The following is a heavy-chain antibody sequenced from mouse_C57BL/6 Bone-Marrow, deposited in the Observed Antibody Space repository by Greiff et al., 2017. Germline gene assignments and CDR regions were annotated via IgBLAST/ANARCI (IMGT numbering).Heavy chain of an antibody. J-gene: IGHJ3*01. CDR3: ASDGYYVTFLFAY. CDR1: GYTFTSYW. CDR2: INPSSGYT. Sequence: VQLQQSGAELAKPGASVKLSCKASGYTFTSYWMHWVKQRPGQGLEWIGYINPSSGYTKYNQKFKDKAPLTADKSSSTAYMQLSSLTYEDSAVYYCASDGYYVTFLFAYWGQGTLVTVSA. D-gene: IGHD2-3*01. V-gene: IGHV1-7*01.